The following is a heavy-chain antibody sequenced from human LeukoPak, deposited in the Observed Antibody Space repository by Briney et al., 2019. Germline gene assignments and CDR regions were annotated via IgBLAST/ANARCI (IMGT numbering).Heavy chain of an antibody. D-gene: IGHD2-15*01. CDR2: IRYDGSNK. J-gene: IGHJ4*02. Sequence: GGPLRLSCAASGFTFSSYGMHWVRQAPDKGLEWVAFIRYDGSNKYYADSVKGRFIISRDNSKNTLYLQMNSLRAEDTAVYYCAKDQPSGYCSGGSCFLFDYWGQGTLVTVSS. CDR3: AKDQPSGYCSGGSCFLFDY. V-gene: IGHV3-30*02. CDR1: GFTFSSYG.